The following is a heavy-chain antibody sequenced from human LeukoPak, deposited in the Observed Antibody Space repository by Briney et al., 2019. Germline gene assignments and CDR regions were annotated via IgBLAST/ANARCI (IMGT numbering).Heavy chain of an antibody. J-gene: IGHJ6*02. Sequence: PGGSLRLSCAASGLTFRSYWMHWVRQAPGKGLVWVSRINSGGSSTTYADSVRGRFTISRDNAKNTLYLQMNSLRAEDTAMYYCVRDGSSYGGVVYYYYGMDVWGLGTTVTVSS. V-gene: IGHV3-74*03. CDR1: GLTFRSYW. CDR2: INSGGSST. D-gene: IGHD5-18*01. CDR3: VRDGSSYGGVVYYYYGMDV.